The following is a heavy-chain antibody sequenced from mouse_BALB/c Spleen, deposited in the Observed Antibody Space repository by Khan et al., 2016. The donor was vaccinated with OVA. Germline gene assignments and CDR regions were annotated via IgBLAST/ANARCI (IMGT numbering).Heavy chain of an antibody. Sequence: EVQLEVSGGGLLQPGGSMKLSCIASGFTFSNYWMNWVRQSPGKGLEWFAEISLKSADSVTHYAASVTGWFTISRDESKSSVVLQMSNLRAEDTGIYYCWVLLWGQGNTLTVSS. V-gene: IGHV6-6*02. CDR3: WVLL. CDR2: ISLKSADSVT. J-gene: IGHJ2*01. CDR1: GFTFSNYW. D-gene: IGHD2-14*01.